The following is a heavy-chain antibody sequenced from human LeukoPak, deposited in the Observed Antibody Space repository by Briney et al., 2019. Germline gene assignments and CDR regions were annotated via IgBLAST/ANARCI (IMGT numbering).Heavy chain of an antibody. D-gene: IGHD2-21*02. CDR3: ARGYIVVVTAIQFDY. V-gene: IGHV3-30*04. CDR1: GFTFSSYE. Sequence: PGGSLRLSCAASGFTFSSYEMNWVRQAPGKGLEWVAVISYDGSNKYYADSVKGRFTISRDNSKNTLYLQMNSLRAEDTAVYYCARGYIVVVTAIQFDYWGQGTLVTVSS. J-gene: IGHJ4*02. CDR2: ISYDGSNK.